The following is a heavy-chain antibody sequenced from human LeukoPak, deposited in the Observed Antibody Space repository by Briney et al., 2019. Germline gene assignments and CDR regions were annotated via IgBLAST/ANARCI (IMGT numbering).Heavy chain of an antibody. CDR3: ASGY. Sequence: GGSLRLSCAASGFTFSSYAMHWVRQAPGKGLEWVAVISYDGSNKYYADSVKGRFTISRDNSKNTLYLQMNSLRAEDTAVYYCASGYWGQGTLVTISS. J-gene: IGHJ4*02. CDR2: ISYDGSNK. CDR1: GFTFSSYA. V-gene: IGHV3-30-3*01.